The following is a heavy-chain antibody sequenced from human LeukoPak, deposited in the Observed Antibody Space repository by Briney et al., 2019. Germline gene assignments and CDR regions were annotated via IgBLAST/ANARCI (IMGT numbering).Heavy chain of an antibody. CDR3: AKDSGFTMVPTGLRQCPWFDP. CDR2: INHSGST. D-gene: IGHD3-10*01. J-gene: IGHJ5*02. Sequence: PSETLSLTCAVYGGSFSGYYWSWIRQPPGKGLEWIGEINHSGSTNYNPSLKSRVTISVDTSENQFSLKLSSVTAADTAVYYCAKDSGFTMVPTGLRQCPWFDPWGQGTLVTVSS. V-gene: IGHV4-34*01. CDR1: GGSFSGYY.